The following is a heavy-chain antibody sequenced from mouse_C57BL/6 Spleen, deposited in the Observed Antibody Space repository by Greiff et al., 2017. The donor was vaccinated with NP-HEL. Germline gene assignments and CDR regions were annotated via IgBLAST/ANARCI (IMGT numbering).Heavy chain of an antibody. V-gene: IGHV5-2*01. CDR1: EYAFPSHD. CDR3: ARLVTTFYAMDY. Sequence: EVHLMESGGGLVQPGESLKLSCESNEYAFPSHDMSWVRKTPEKRLELVAAINSDGGSTYYPDTMERRFIISRDNTKKTLYLQMSSLRSEDTALYYCARLVTTFYAMDYWGQGTSVTVSS. D-gene: IGHD2-5*01. CDR2: INSDGGST. J-gene: IGHJ4*01.